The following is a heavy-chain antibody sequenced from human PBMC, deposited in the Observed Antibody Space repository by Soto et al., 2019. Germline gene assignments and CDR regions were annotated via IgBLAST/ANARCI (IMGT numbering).Heavy chain of an antibody. CDR1: GYTFTSYD. CDR2: MNPNSGNT. J-gene: IGHJ6*03. V-gene: IGHV1-8*01. CDR3: AKAWGGAAYYYYMDV. D-gene: IGHD2-21*01. Sequence: ASVKVSCKASGYTFTSYDISWVRQATGQGLEWMGWMNPNSGNTGYAQKFQGRVTMTRNTSISTAYMELSSLRSEDTAVYYCAKAWGGAAYYYYMDVWGKGTTVTVSS.